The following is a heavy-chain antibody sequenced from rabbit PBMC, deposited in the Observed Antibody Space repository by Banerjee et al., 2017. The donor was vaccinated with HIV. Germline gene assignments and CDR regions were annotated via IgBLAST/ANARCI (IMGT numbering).Heavy chain of an antibody. CDR2: IKTGSGST. V-gene: IGHV1S40*01. CDR1: GFTLSSSYW. CDR3: ARGRYDGYAGYVFPGDYFNL. D-gene: IGHD7-1*01. J-gene: IGHJ4*01. Sequence: QSLEESGGDLVKPGASLTLTCTASGFTLSSSYWMCWVRQAPGKGLEWIGCIKTGSGSTNYASWAKGRFTISKNSSTTVTLQMTSLTAADTATYFCARGRYDGYAGYVFPGDYFNLWGQGTLVTVS.